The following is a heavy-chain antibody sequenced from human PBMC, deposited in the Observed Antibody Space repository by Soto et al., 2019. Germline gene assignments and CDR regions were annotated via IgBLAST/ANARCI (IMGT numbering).Heavy chain of an antibody. J-gene: IGHJ4*02. V-gene: IGHV4-39*01. D-gene: IGHD6-19*01. CDR1: GGSISSSSYY. Sequence: PSETLSLTCTVSGGSISSSSYYWGWIRQPPGKGLEWIGSIYYSGSTYYNPSLKSRVTISVDTSKNQFSLKLSSVTAADTAVYYXARHRKPTHSSGWHWGQGTLVTVSS. CDR3: ARHRKPTHSSGWH. CDR2: IYYSGST.